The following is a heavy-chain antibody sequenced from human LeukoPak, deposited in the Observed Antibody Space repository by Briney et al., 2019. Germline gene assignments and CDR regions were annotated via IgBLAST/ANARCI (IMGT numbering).Heavy chain of an antibody. CDR1: RFTFSFYE. D-gene: IGHD2/OR15-2a*01. V-gene: IGHV3-48*03. Sequence: PGGALRLSCVASRFTFSFYEMNWVRQAPGEGLEWVSYIISIGSTIYYADSVKGRFTMYTDTTKNSLYLHMNTVRAEDTGVYYTARETNSTPFEYWGEGTLVTASP. J-gene: IGHJ4*02. CDR3: ARETNSTPFEY. CDR2: IISIGSTI.